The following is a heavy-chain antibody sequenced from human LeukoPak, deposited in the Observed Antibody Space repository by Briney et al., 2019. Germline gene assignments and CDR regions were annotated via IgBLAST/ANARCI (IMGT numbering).Heavy chain of an antibody. CDR3: ARIAATYFDY. D-gene: IGHD6-25*01. CDR1: GGSISSSSYY. Sequence: ETLSLTCTVSGGSISSSSYYWGWIRQPPGKGLEWIGSIYYSGSTYYNPSLKSRVTISVDTSKNQFSLKLGSVTAADTAVYYCARIAATYFDYWGQGTLVTVSS. V-gene: IGHV4-39*01. CDR2: IYYSGST. J-gene: IGHJ4*02.